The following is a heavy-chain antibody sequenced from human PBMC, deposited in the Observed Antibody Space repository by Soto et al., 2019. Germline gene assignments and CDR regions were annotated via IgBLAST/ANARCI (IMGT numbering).Heavy chain of an antibody. D-gene: IGHD2-2*01. CDR3: ARGEGIVVVPAAINPFYHYYYGMDV. V-gene: IGHV6-1*01. J-gene: IGHJ6*02. CDR2: TYYRSKWYN. Sequence: SQTLSLTCAISGDSVSSNSAACNWIRQSPSRGLEWLGRTYYRSKWYNDYAVSVKSRITINPDTSKNQFSLQLNSVTPEDTAVYYCARGEGIVVVPAAINPFYHYYYGMDVWGQGTTVTVSS. CDR1: GDSVSSNSAA.